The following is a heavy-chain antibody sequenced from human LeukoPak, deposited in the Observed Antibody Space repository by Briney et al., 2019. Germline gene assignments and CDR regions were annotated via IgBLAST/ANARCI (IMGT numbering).Heavy chain of an antibody. D-gene: IGHD3-22*01. Sequence: ASVKVSCKVSGYTLTELSIHWVRQAPGKGLEWMGGFDPEDAETVYAQKFQGRVTMTEDTSTDTAYMELSSLRSEDTAVYYCATSLLGARNYDSSGYYYDYWGQGTLVTVSS. V-gene: IGHV1-24*01. J-gene: IGHJ4*02. CDR3: ATSLLGARNYDSSGYYYDY. CDR2: FDPEDAET. CDR1: GYTLTELS.